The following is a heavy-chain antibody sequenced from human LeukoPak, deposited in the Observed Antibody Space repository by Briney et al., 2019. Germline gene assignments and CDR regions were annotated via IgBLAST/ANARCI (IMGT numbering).Heavy chain of an antibody. D-gene: IGHD1/OR15-1a*01. CDR1: GFTFSSHG. V-gene: IGHV3-23*01. Sequence: GGSLRLSCAASGFTFSSHGISWVRQAPGKGLEWVSVISGSGGSTFYADSVKGRFTISRDNSKNTVYLQLNSLRAEDMAVYYCARTNGYYDLRGRGTLVTVSS. CDR2: ISGSGGST. J-gene: IGHJ2*01. CDR3: ARTNGYYDL.